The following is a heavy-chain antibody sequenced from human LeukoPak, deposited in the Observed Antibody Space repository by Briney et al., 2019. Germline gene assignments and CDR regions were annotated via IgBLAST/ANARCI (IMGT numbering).Heavy chain of an antibody. D-gene: IGHD2-15*01. CDR2: IYHSGST. J-gene: IGHJ6*02. V-gene: IGHV4-4*02. Sequence: SGTLSLTCAVSGGSISSSNWWSWVRQPPGEGLEWIGEIYHSGSTNYNPSLKSRVTISVDKSKNQFSLKLSSVTAADTAVYYCARDLVVRIPLYGMDVWGQGTTVTVSS. CDR1: GGSISSSNW. CDR3: ARDLVVRIPLYGMDV.